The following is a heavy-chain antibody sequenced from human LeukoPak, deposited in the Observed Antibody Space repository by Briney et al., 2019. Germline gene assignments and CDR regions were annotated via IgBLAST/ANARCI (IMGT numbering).Heavy chain of an antibody. CDR2: INNDGSST. CDR1: GFTFSDYW. Sequence: GGSLRLSFAASGFTFSDYWMHWVRQAPGKGLVWVSRINNDGSSTSYADSVKGRFTISRDNAKNTLFLQMNSLRAEDTAVYFCASSTWFDPWGQGTLVTVSS. V-gene: IGHV3-74*01. J-gene: IGHJ5*02. CDR3: ASSTWFDP.